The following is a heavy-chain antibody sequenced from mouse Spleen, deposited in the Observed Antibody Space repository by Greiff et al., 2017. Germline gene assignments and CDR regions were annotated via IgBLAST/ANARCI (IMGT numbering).Heavy chain of an antibody. CDR3: AREGKYGNPFDY. CDR1: GYSITSGYY. J-gene: IGHJ2*01. CDR2: ISYDGSN. D-gene: IGHD2-10*02. V-gene: IGHV3-6*01. Sequence: EVKLQESGPGLVKPSQSLSLTCSVTGYSITSGYYWNWIRQFPGNKLEWMGYISYDGSNNYNPSLKNRISITRDTSKNQFFLKLNSVTTEDTATYYCAREGKYGNPFDYWGQGTTLTVSS.